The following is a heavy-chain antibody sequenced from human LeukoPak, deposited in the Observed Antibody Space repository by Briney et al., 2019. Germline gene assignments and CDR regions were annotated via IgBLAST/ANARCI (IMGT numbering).Heavy chain of an antibody. J-gene: IGHJ4*02. V-gene: IGHV3-7*05. CDR3: ARFTHGGDFDY. Sequence: GGSLRLSCAASGFTFSKYWMNWVRQAPGKGLEWVANIKQDGSERYYVDSVKGRFTISRDNAKKLLSLQMNSLRGDDTAVYYCARFTHGGDFDYWGQGTLVTVSS. CDR1: GFTFSKYW. D-gene: IGHD2-21*01. CDR2: IKQDGSER.